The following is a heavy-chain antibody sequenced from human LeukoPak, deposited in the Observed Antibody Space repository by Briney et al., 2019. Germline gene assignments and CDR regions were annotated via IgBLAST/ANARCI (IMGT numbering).Heavy chain of an antibody. D-gene: IGHD3-22*01. CDR2: SSWDGGTT. V-gene: IGHV3-43*01. Sequence: GGSLRLSCAASGFTFHDYTMHGVRLAPGKGLEWVSLSSWDGGTTYYADSVEGRFTISRDNSKNSLYLQMNSLRSEDTALYYCTKSDDSGSYFDYWGQGTLVTVSS. J-gene: IGHJ4*02. CDR1: GFTFHDYT. CDR3: TKSDDSGSYFDY.